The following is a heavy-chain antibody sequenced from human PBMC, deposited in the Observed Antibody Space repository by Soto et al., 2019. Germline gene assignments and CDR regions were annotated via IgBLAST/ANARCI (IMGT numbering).Heavy chain of an antibody. Sequence: ASVKVSCKASGYTFTNSGINWVRQAPGQGLEWMGWISTDNGNTNYAQHLQGRVSMTTDTSTSTAYMDLRSLRSDDTAVYYCARGASGSYDFWSGYYINWFDPWGQGTLVTVSS. CDR1: GYTFTNSG. CDR3: ARGASGSYDFWSGYYINWFDP. V-gene: IGHV1-18*01. J-gene: IGHJ5*02. D-gene: IGHD3-3*01. CDR2: ISTDNGNT.